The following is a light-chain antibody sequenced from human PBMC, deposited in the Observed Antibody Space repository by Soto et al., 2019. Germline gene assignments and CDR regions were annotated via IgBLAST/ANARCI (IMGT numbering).Light chain of an antibody. V-gene: IGLV2-14*01. CDR1: SSDVGSYNY. Sequence: QSALTQPASVSGSPGQSITIPCTGTSSDVGSYNYVSWYQQHPGRAPKLIIYEVTNRPSGVSNRFSGSKSGNTASLTISGLQAEDEADYYCSSFTSSLTLVIFGGGTKLTVL. CDR3: SSFTSSLTLVI. CDR2: EVT. J-gene: IGLJ2*01.